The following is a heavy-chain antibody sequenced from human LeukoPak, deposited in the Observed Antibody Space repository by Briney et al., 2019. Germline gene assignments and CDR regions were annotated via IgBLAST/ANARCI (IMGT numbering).Heavy chain of an antibody. V-gene: IGHV4-39*01. D-gene: IGHD5-12*01. CDR2: IHCSRTT. Sequence: PSETLSLTCTVSGGSISSGSHHWGWFRQSPGKGLEWIGSIHCSRTTYHNPSLNSRVTISEVTSKNQFSLQLNSVTAADTAVYYCARHDGRGGATMGALDSWGQGSLVTVSS. CDR3: ARHDGRGGATMGALDS. CDR1: GGSISSGSHH. J-gene: IGHJ4*02.